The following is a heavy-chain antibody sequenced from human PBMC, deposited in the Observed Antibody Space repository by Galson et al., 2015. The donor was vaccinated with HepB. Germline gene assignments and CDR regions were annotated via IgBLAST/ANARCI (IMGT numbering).Heavy chain of an antibody. CDR1: GFTFSGSA. J-gene: IGHJ1*01. CDR3: ASAYYYDGDGPEY. D-gene: IGHD3-22*01. Sequence: SLRLSCAASGFTFSGSAMHWVRQASGRGLEWVGRIGSKANSYATAYTASVKGRFTISRDDSSNTAYLEMNSLTAEDTAVYYCASAYYYDGDGPEYWGQGTPVTVSS. V-gene: IGHV3-73*01. CDR2: IGSKANSYAT.